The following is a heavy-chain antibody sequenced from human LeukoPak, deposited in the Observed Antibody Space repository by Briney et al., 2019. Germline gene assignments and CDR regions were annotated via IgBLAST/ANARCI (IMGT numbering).Heavy chain of an antibody. CDR1: GYTFTGYY. Sequence: ASVKVSCKASGYTFTGYYMHWVRQAPGQGLEWMGWINPNSGGTNYAQKFQGRVTMTRDTSISTAYMELSRLRSDDTAVYYCARAFRAGTRCYYGMDVWGQGTTVTVSS. J-gene: IGHJ6*02. D-gene: IGHD6-13*01. CDR2: INPNSGGT. CDR3: ARAFRAGTRCYYGMDV. V-gene: IGHV1-2*02.